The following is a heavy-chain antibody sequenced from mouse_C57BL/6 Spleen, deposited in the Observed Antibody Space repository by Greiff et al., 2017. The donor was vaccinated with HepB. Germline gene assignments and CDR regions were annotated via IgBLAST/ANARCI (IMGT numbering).Heavy chain of an antibody. CDR3: ARNYGYDGGAFAY. CDR1: GYTFTSYW. CDR2: IHPNSGST. D-gene: IGHD2-2*01. V-gene: IGHV1-64*01. Sequence: VQLQQPGAELVKPGASVKLSCKASGYTFTSYWMHWVKQRPGQGLEWIGMIHPNSGSTNYNEKFKSKATLTVDKSSSTAYMQLSSLTSEDSAVYYCARNYGYDGGAFAYWGQGTLVTVSA. J-gene: IGHJ3*01.